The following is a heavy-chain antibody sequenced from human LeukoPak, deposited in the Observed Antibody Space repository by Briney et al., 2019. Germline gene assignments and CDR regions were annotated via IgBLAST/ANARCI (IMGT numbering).Heavy chain of an antibody. D-gene: IGHD2-2*01. J-gene: IGHJ5*02. CDR3: ARAPIWYQLLGGWFDP. Sequence: ASVKVSCKASRYTFTSYGISWVRQAPGQGLEWMGWISAYNGNTNYAQKLQGRVTMTTDTSTSTAYMELRSLRSDDTAVYYCARAPIWYQLLGGWFDPWGQGTLVTVSS. V-gene: IGHV1-18*01. CDR1: RYTFTSYG. CDR2: ISAYNGNT.